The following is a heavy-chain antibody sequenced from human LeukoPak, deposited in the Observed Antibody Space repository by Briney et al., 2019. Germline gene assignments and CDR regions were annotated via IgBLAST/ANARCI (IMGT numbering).Heavy chain of an antibody. J-gene: IGHJ4*02. CDR3: ARSMVLIAAAGKGFDY. CDR2: IDYSGST. V-gene: IGHV4-59*01. Sequence: SETLSLTCTVSGGSISSYYWSWIRQPPGKGLEWIGYIDYSGSTNYNPSLKSRVTISVDTSKNQFSLKLTSVTAADTAAYYCARSMVLIAAAGKGFDYWGQGTLVTVSS. CDR1: GGSISSYY. D-gene: IGHD6-13*01.